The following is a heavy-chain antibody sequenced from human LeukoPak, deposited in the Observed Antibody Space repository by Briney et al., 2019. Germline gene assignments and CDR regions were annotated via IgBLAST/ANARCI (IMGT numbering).Heavy chain of an antibody. J-gene: IGHJ4*02. Sequence: PGGSLRLSCAASGFTFSSYGMHWVRQAPGKGLEWVAVISYDGSNKYYADSVKGRFTISRDNSKNTLSLQMNSLRAEDTAVYYCAKDQNDYVWGSYRVDYWGQGTLVTVSS. CDR1: GFTFSSYG. D-gene: IGHD3-16*02. V-gene: IGHV3-30*18. CDR3: AKDQNDYVWGSYRVDY. CDR2: ISYDGSNK.